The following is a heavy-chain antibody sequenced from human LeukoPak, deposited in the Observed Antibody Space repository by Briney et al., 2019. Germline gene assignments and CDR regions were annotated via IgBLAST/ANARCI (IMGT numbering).Heavy chain of an antibody. D-gene: IGHD3-22*01. Sequence: PGGSLRLSCAASGFTFSSYGMHWVRQAPGKGLEWVAFIRYDGSNKYYADSVKGRLTISRDNSKNTLYLQMNSLRAEDTAVYYCAKLWNYYDSSGYPAGYWGQGTLVTVSS. V-gene: IGHV3-30*02. CDR3: AKLWNYYDSSGYPAGY. CDR2: IRYDGSNK. CDR1: GFTFSSYG. J-gene: IGHJ4*02.